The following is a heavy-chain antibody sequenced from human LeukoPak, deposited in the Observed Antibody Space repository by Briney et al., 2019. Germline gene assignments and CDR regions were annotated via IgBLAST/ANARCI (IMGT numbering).Heavy chain of an antibody. Sequence: PSETLSLTCTVSGGYISSYYWSWIRQPPGKGLEWIGYIYYSGSTNYNPSLKSRVTISLDTSKNQFSLKLSSVTAADTAVYYCARVFSSSWYSEVYYYMDLWGKGTTVTVSS. CDR2: IYYSGST. J-gene: IGHJ6*03. CDR1: GGYISSYY. D-gene: IGHD6-13*01. CDR3: ARVFSSSWYSEVYYYMDL. V-gene: IGHV4-59*01.